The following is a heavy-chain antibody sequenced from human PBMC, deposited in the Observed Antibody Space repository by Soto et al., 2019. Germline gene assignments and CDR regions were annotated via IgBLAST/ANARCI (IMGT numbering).Heavy chain of an antibody. CDR1: GYPLTAYY. J-gene: IGHJ6*02. CDR2: INPKFGDT. V-gene: IGHV1-2*02. Sequence: QVQLVQSGAEVKEPGDSVRVSCEASGYPLTAYYIHWVRQAPGQGIEWMGWINPKFGDTTYAQDFQDRLTLTRNMSISTVYMDLSRLITDDTAIYYCARNMDYYYGPGSGNGHGVWGQGTTVTVFS. D-gene: IGHD3-10*01. CDR3: ARNMDYYYGPGSGNGHGV.